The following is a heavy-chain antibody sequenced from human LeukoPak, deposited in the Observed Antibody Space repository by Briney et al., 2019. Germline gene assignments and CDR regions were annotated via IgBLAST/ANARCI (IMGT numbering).Heavy chain of an antibody. CDR3: ARDFRHCGGDCYSERHYYFDF. D-gene: IGHD2-21*02. J-gene: IGHJ4*02. V-gene: IGHV3-7*01. Sequence: GGSLRLSCAASGFTFSSYWMSWVRQAPGKGVEGVANIKQDGSEKYYVDSVKGRFTISRDNAKNSLYLQMNSLRAEDTAVYYCARDFRHCGGDCYSERHYYFDFWGQGTLVTVSS. CDR2: IKQDGSEK. CDR1: GFTFSSYW.